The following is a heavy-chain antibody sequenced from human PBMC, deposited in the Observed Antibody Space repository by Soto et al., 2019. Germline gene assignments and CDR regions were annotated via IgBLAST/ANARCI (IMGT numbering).Heavy chain of an antibody. CDR1: GYTFTSYY. V-gene: IGHV1-46*01. D-gene: IGHD3-16*01. CDR3: ASDRRPIIGDYVWYYYGMDV. CDR2: INPSGGST. Sequence: QVQLVQSGAEVKKPGASVKVSCKASGYTFTSYYMHWVRQAPGQGLEWMGIINPSGGSTSYAQKFEGRVTVTRDMSTSTVYMELSIVMYEDTAVYYCASDRRPIIGDYVWYYYGMDVWGQGTTVTVSS. J-gene: IGHJ6*02.